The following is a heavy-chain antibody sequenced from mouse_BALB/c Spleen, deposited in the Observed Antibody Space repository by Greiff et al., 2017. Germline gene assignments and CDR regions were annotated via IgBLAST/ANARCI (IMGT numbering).Heavy chain of an antibody. CDR3: ARRGRYDGYYFDY. V-gene: IGHV5-12-2*01. CDR2: ISNGGGST. Sequence: EVNLVESGGGLVQPGGSLKLSCAASGFTFSSYTMSWVRQTPEKRLEWVAYISNGGGSTYYPDTVKGRFTISRDNAKNTLYLQMSSLKSEDTAMYYCARRGRYDGYYFDYWGQGTTLTVSS. D-gene: IGHD2-14*01. CDR1: GFTFSSYT. J-gene: IGHJ2*01.